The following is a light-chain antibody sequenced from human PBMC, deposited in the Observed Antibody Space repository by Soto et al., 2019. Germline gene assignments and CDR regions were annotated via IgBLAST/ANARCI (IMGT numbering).Light chain of an antibody. CDR1: QSVSRSY. Sequence: DIVLTQSPGTLSLSPGPRRTPACTASQSVSRSYLAWYQQKPGQAPRILIYGASSRPTGIPDRFSGSGSGTDFTLTISRMEPEDFAVYYCQQYGSSSTFGQGTRLEIK. CDR3: QQYGSSST. V-gene: IGKV3-20*01. J-gene: IGKJ5*01. CDR2: GAS.